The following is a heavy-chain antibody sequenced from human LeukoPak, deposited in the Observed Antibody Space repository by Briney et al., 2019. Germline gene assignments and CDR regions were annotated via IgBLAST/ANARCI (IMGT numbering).Heavy chain of an antibody. D-gene: IGHD1-14*01. CDR2: ISGGGDTT. V-gene: IGHV3-23*01. J-gene: IGHJ6*02. Sequence: PGGSLRLSCAASGFTFSSYAMSWVRQAPGKGLEWVSGISGGGDTTYYADSVKGRFTISRDNSKNTLYLQMNSLRAEDTAVYYCATEDYYYYGMDVWGQGTTVTVSS. CDR1: GFTFSSYA. CDR3: ATEDYYYYGMDV.